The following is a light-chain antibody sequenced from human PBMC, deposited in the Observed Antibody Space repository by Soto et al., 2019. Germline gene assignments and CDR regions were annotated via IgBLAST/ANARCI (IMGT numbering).Light chain of an antibody. CDR3: SSYTSTSAWV. CDR1: SSDVGAYNS. J-gene: IGLJ3*02. Sequence: QSALTQPASVSGSPGQSITISCTGTSSDVGAYNSVSWYQQHPGKAPQLMIYEVSNRPSGVSNRFSGSKSGNTASLTISGLQAEEETDYYCSSYTSTSAWVFGGRTKVTVL. CDR2: EVS. V-gene: IGLV2-14*01.